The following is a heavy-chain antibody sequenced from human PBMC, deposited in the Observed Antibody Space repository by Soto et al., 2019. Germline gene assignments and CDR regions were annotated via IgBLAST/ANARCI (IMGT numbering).Heavy chain of an antibody. CDR1: GVPITDSY. D-gene: IGHD2-2*01. CDR3: PRDNTPEMPRGWFAQ. J-gene: IGHJ5*02. CDR2: VHAGGSF. V-gene: IGHV4-4*07. Sequence: QAQLQVSGPGVVKPAETLSLICDVSGVPITDSYWSWIRQSPGKGLVWIGPVHAGGSFNYNPSLRRPAAMSLDTSKNQASLRLTSVTAADPAVYFSPRDNTPEMPRGWFAQWGQGTLVTVSS.